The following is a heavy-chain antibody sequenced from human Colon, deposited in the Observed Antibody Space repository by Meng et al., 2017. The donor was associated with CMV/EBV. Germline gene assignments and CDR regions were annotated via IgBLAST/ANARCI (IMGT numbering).Heavy chain of an antibody. Sequence: SVKVSCKVSGGTFSAYAINWVRQAPGQGLEWMGCISHTFNSIKYGEKFQGRLTIATDESTSTVYMELSSLKSEDTAVYYCARAVTMIREIKDAMDAWGQGTTVTVSS. CDR3: ARAVTMIREIKDAMDA. D-gene: IGHD3-10*01. CDR2: ISHTFNSI. V-gene: IGHV1-69*05. CDR1: GGTFSAYA. J-gene: IGHJ6*02.